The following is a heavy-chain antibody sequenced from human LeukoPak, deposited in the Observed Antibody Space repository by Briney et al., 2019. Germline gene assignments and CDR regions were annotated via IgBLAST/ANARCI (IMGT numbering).Heavy chain of an antibody. Sequence: GGPLRLSCAASGFTFSCYAMSWVRQAPGKGLEWVSTISGSGGTTYYADSVKGRFTISRDNSKNTLYLQMNSLRAEDTAVYFCAKEGYYFDSSGYLYYFDSWGQGTLVTVSS. CDR1: GFTFSCYA. D-gene: IGHD3-22*01. J-gene: IGHJ4*02. CDR3: AKEGYYFDSSGYLYYFDS. V-gene: IGHV3-23*01. CDR2: ISGSGGTT.